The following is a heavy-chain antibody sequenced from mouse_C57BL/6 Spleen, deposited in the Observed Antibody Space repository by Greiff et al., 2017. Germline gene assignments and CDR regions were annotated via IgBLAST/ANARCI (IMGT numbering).Heavy chain of an antibody. J-gene: IGHJ4*01. V-gene: IGHV1-61*01. CDR2: IYPSDSET. CDR1: GYTFTSYW. CDR3: AIYYDYAMDD. Sequence: VQLQQPGAELVRPGSSVKLSCKASGYTFTSYWMDWVKQRPGQGLEWIGNIYPSDSETHYNQKFKDKATLTVDKSSSTAYMQLSSLTSEDSAVYYCAIYYDYAMDDWGQGTSVTASS. D-gene: IGHD2-4*01.